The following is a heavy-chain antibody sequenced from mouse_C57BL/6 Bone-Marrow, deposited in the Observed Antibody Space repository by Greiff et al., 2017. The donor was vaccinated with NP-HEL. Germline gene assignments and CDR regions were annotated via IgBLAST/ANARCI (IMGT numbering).Heavy chain of an antibody. Sequence: EVKVVESGAELVRPGASVKLSCTASGFNIKDDYMHWVKQRPEQGLEWIGWIDPENGDTEYASKFQGKATITADPSSNTAYLQLSSLTSEDAAVYYCTTGPRDDWGQGTSVTVSS. V-gene: IGHV14-4*01. CDR3: TTGPRDD. J-gene: IGHJ4*01. CDR1: GFNIKDDY. CDR2: IDPENGDT.